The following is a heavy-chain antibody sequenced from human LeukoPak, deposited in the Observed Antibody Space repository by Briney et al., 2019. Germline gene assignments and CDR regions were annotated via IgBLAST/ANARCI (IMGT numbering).Heavy chain of an antibody. CDR2: IYHSGST. CDR3: ASSSGWPFDY. V-gene: IGHV4-38-2*02. D-gene: IGHD6-19*01. CDR1: GYSISSGYY. J-gene: IGHJ4*02. Sequence: PSETLSLTCTVSGYSISSGYYWGWIRQPPGKGLEWIGSIYHSGSTYYNPSLKSRVTISVDTSKNQFSLKLSSVTAADTAVYYCASSSGWPFDYWGQGTLVTVSS.